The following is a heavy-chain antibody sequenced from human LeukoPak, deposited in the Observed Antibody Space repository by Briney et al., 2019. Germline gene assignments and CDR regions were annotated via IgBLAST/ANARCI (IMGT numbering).Heavy chain of an antibody. CDR3: ASLGKYYYDSSGQVSHFDY. CDR1: GYTFTGYY. Sequence: GASVKVSCKASGYTFTGYYMHWVRQAPGQGLEWMGWINPNSGGTNYAQKFQGRVTMTRDTSISTAYMELSRLRSDDTAVYYCASLGKYYYDSSGQVSHFDYWGQGTLVTVSS. D-gene: IGHD3-22*01. J-gene: IGHJ4*02. CDR2: INPNSGGT. V-gene: IGHV1-2*02.